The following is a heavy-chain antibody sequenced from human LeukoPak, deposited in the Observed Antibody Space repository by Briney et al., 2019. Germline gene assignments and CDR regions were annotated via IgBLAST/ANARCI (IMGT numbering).Heavy chain of an antibody. D-gene: IGHD1-26*01. CDR1: GYAFTGYY. J-gene: IGHJ4*02. Sequence: ASVKVSCKASGYAFTGYYMHWVRQAPGQGLEWMGWINPNSGGTNYAQKFQGRVTMTRDTSTSTAYMELSRLRSDDTAVYYCAREVVGATMGFDYWGQGTLVTVSS. CDR2: INPNSGGT. CDR3: AREVVGATMGFDY. V-gene: IGHV1-2*02.